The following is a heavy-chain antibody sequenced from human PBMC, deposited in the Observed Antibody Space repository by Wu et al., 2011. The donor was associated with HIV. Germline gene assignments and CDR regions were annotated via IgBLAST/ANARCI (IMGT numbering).Heavy chain of an antibody. CDR1: GYTFTSYG. CDR2: ISAYNGDI. V-gene: IGHV1-18*01. D-gene: IGHD2-21*01. Sequence: QVQLVQSGAEVKKPGASVKVSCKASGYTFTSYGISWVRQAPGQGLEWMGWISAYNGDINYAQKFQGRVTITAGTSTVTTYMELSSLRSEDTAVYYCARDFGGDEDSWGQGTLVTVSS. J-gene: IGHJ4*02. CDR3: ARDFGGDEDS.